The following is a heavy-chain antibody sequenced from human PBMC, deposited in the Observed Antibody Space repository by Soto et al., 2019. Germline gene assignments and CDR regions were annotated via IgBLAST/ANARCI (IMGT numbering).Heavy chain of an antibody. J-gene: IGHJ4*02. D-gene: IGHD5-12*01. CDR1: GGSISSYY. CDR2: IYYSGST. V-gene: IGHV4-59*01. Sequence: QVQLQESGPGLVKPSETLSLTCTVSGGSISSYYWSWIRQPPGKGLEGIGYIYYSGSTNYNPSLKSRVTISVDTSKNQFSLKLSSVTAADTAVYYCARAPWGGYDHRYIFDYWGQGTLVTVSS. CDR3: ARAPWGGYDHRYIFDY.